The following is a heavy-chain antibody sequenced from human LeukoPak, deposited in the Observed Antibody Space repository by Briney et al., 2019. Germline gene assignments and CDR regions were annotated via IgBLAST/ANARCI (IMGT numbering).Heavy chain of an antibody. Sequence: PGGSLRLSCAASGFTFSGYAMHWVRRAPGKGLEWVAVISYDGRNEYYAGSVKGRFTISRDNPKSTLYLQMNSLKTEDTAVYYCAREPTVTTRNFDFWGQGALVTVSS. D-gene: IGHD4-11*01. CDR1: GFTFSGYA. J-gene: IGHJ4*02. CDR3: AREPTVTTRNFDF. CDR2: ISYDGRNE. V-gene: IGHV3-30*01.